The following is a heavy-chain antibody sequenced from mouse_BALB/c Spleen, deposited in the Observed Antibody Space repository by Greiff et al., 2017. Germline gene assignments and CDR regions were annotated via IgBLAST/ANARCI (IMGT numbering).Heavy chain of an antibody. CDR1: GFTFSSYA. CDR2: ISSGGST. Sequence: EVKVVESGGGLVKPGGSLKLSCAASGFTFSSYAMSWVRQTPEKRLEWVASISSGGSTYYPDSVKGRFTISRDNARNILYLQMSSLRSEDTAMYYCARGYYYGSSSWFAYWGQGTLVTVSA. J-gene: IGHJ3*01. V-gene: IGHV5-6-5*01. D-gene: IGHD1-1*01. CDR3: ARGYYYGSSSWFAY.